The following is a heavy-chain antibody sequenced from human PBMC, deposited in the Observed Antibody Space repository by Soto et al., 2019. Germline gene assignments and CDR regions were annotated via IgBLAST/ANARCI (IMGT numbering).Heavy chain of an antibody. V-gene: IGHV3-23*01. J-gene: IGHJ4*02. CDR2: ISGSGGST. D-gene: IGHD6-13*01. Sequence: PGGSLRLSCAASGFTFSSYAMSWVRQAPGKGLEWASAISGSGGSTYYADSVKGRFTISRDNSKNTLYLQMNSLRAEDTAVYYCAKEGSSSWYLLSLDYWGQGTLVTVSS. CDR3: AKEGSSSWYLLSLDY. CDR1: GFTFSSYA.